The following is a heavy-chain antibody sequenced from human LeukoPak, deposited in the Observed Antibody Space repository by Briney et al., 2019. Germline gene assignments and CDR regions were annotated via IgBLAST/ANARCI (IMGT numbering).Heavy chain of an antibody. CDR1: GFTFSSYW. CDR3: TRDITLTRGGRSDY. J-gene: IGHJ4*02. CDR2: INSDGKTT. V-gene: IGHV3-74*01. D-gene: IGHD3-10*01. Sequence: GGSLRLACAASGFTFSSYWMYWVRQTPGKGLVWVSRINSDGKTTNYADSVKGRFTISRDNAKNTLYLQMNSLRAEDTAVYYCTRDITLTRGGRSDYWGQGTVVSVS.